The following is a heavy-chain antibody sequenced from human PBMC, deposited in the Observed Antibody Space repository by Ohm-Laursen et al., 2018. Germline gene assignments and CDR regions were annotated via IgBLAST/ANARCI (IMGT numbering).Heavy chain of an antibody. J-gene: IGHJ3*02. D-gene: IGHD3-16*01. CDR3: ARHPPRGGPSDAFDI. Sequence: TLSLTCTVSGGSISSYFGSWIRQPPGKGLEWIGYIYYSGSTKYNPSLKSRIIISVDTTKNQFSLKLSSVTAADTAVYYCARHPPRGGPSDAFDIWGQGTMVTVSS. CDR2: IYYSGST. V-gene: IGHV4-59*08. CDR1: GGSISSYF.